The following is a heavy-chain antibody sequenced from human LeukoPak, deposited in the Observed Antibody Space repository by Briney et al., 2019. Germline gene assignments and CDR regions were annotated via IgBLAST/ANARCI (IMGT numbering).Heavy chain of an antibody. V-gene: IGHV4-34*01. CDR2: INHSGST. J-gene: IGHJ4*02. Sequence: KPSETLSLTCAVYGGSFSGYYWSWIRQPPGKGLEWIGEINHSGSTNYNPSLKSRVTISVDTSKNQFSLKLSSVTAADTAVYYCARDSWTAVLDYWGQGTLVTVSS. D-gene: IGHD6-13*01. CDR1: GGSFSGYY. CDR3: ARDSWTAVLDY.